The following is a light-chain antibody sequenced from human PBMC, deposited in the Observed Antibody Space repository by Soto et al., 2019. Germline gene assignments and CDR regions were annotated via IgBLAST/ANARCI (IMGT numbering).Light chain of an antibody. CDR3: SSYTSSNTLV. V-gene: IGLV2-14*01. J-gene: IGLJ2*01. CDR2: EVN. CDR1: SSDVGGYNY. Sequence: QPASVSGSPGQSITISCTGSSSDVGGYNYVSWYQQHPGKAPKVMIYEVNNRPSGVSNRFSGSKSGNTASLTISGLQADDEADYYCSSYTSSNTLVFGGGTQLTVL.